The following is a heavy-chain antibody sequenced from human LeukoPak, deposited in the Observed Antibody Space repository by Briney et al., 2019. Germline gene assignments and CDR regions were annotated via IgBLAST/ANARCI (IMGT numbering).Heavy chain of an antibody. Sequence: PSETLSLTCAVYGGSFSGYYWSWIRQPPGKGLEWIGEINHSGSTNYNPSLKSRVTISVDTSKNQFSLKLSSVTAADTAVYYCARSHISGSGYTAVPGYFDYWGQGTLVTVSS. D-gene: IGHD3-22*01. J-gene: IGHJ4*02. V-gene: IGHV4-34*01. CDR1: GGSFSGYY. CDR2: INHSGST. CDR3: ARSHISGSGYTAVPGYFDY.